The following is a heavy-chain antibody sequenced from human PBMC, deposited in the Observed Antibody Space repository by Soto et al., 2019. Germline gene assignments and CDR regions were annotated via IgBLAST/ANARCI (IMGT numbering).Heavy chain of an antibody. Sequence: GGSLRLSCAASGFTFSSYAMSWVRQAPGKGLEWVSAISGSGGSTYYADSVKGRFTISRDNSKNTLYLQMNSLRAEDTAVYYCARDGSGVGGFDYWGQGTLVTVSS. CDR1: GFTFSSYA. J-gene: IGHJ4*02. CDR3: ARDGSGVGGFDY. D-gene: IGHD2-15*01. V-gene: IGHV3-23*01. CDR2: ISGSGGST.